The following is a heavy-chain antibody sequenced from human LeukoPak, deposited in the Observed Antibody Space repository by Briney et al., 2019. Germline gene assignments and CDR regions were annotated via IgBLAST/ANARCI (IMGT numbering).Heavy chain of an antibody. CDR1: GGSFSGYY. CDR3: ASVYYYYYYMDV. V-gene: IGHV4-34*01. Sequence: SETLSLTCAVYGGSFSGYYWSWIRQPPGKGLEWIGTIYYRGSTYYNPSLKSRVTISVDTSKNQFSLKLSSVTAADTAVYYCASVYYYYYYMDVWGKGTTVTISS. J-gene: IGHJ6*03. CDR2: IYYRGST.